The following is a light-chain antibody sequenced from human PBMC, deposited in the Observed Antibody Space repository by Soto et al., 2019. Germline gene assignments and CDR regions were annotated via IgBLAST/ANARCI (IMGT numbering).Light chain of an antibody. CDR2: GAS. CDR1: QSVSSSF. J-gene: IGKJ1*01. V-gene: IGKV3-20*01. Sequence: EIVLTQSPGTLSLSPGERATLSCRASQSVSSSFLAWYQQKPGQAPRLLIYGASIRATGIPDRFSGSGSGTDFTLTISRLEPEDFAVYYCQQYGSSPPWTFGQGTQVEIK. CDR3: QQYGSSPPWT.